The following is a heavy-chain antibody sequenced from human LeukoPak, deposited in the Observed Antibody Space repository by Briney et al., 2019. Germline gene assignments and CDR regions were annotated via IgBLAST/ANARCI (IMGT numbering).Heavy chain of an antibody. Sequence: ASVKVSCKASGGTFSSYAISWVRQAPGQRLEWMGWINAGNGNTKYSQKFQGRVTITRDTSASTAYMELSSLRSEDTAVYYCARATYSNYFGYWGQGTLVTVSS. CDR3: ARATYSNYFGY. J-gene: IGHJ4*02. D-gene: IGHD4-11*01. CDR1: GGTFSSYA. CDR2: INAGNGNT. V-gene: IGHV1-3*01.